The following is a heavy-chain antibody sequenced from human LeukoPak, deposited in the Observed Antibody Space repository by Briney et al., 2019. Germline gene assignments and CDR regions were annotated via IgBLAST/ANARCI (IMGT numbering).Heavy chain of an antibody. J-gene: IGHJ6*02. CDR2: ISSTSSYI. CDR3: TREYSSSSNYYGLDV. V-gene: IGHV3-21*01. Sequence: PGGSLRLSCAASGFTFGTYTMSWVRQAPGKGLEWVSSISSTSSYIYYADSVKGRFTISRDNANNSLSLKINSLRVEDTAVYYCTREYSSSSNYYGLDVWGQGTTVTVSS. CDR1: GFTFGTYT. D-gene: IGHD6-13*01.